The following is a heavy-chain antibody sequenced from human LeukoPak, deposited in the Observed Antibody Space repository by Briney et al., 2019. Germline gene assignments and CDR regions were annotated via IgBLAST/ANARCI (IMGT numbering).Heavy chain of an antibody. Sequence: EASETLFLTCTVSGGSISSGGYYWSWIRQHPGKGLEWIGYIYYSGSTYYNPSLKSRVTISVDTSKNQFSLKLSSVTAADTAVYYCARQEILRFLEWLPQYYYYGMDVWGQGTTVTVSS. V-gene: IGHV4-39*01. CDR1: GGSISSGGYY. CDR2: IYYSGST. J-gene: IGHJ6*02. D-gene: IGHD3-3*01. CDR3: ARQEILRFLEWLPQYYYYGMDV.